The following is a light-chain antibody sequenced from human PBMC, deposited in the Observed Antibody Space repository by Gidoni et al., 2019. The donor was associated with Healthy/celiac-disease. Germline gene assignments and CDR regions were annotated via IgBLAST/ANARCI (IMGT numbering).Light chain of an antibody. J-gene: IGKJ1*01. Sequence: DIVMNQSTDSVAVSLGERATINCKASQSVLYSSNKKRYLAWYQQKPGQPPKLLIYCSSTRESGIPDQFRGSGSGTDFTLTISRLQAEYVAVYYCQQYYSTPRTFGQGTKVEIK. CDR1: QSVLYSSNKKRY. V-gene: IGKV4-1*01. CDR2: CSS. CDR3: QQYYSTPRT.